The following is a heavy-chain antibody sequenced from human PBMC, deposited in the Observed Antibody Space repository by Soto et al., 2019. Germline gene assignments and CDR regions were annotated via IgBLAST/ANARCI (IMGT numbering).Heavy chain of an antibody. CDR2: IFSNGEK. D-gene: IGHD4-17*01. CDR1: GFSLSNGRMG. CDR3: GRIRSDYGDYDFDY. V-gene: IGHV2-26*01. Sequence: ASGPTLVNPTETLTLTCTVSGFSLSNGRMGVSWIRQPPGKALEWLAHIFSNGEKSYSTSLKSRLTISKDTSKSQVVLTMTNMDPVDTATYYCGRIRSDYGDYDFDYWGQGTLVNVPQ. J-gene: IGHJ4*02.